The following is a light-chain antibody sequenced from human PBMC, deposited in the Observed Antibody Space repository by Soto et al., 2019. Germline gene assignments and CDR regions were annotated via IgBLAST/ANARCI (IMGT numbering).Light chain of an antibody. CDR1: QSVSSY. J-gene: IGKJ1*01. V-gene: IGKV3-11*01. CDR2: DAS. CDR3: QQRSNWPRT. Sequence: EIVLTQSPPTRSLSPGERATLSCRASQSVSSYLAWYQQKPGQAPRLLIYDASNRATGIPARFSGSGSGTDFTLTISSLEPEDFAVYYCQQRSNWPRTFGQGTKVDIK.